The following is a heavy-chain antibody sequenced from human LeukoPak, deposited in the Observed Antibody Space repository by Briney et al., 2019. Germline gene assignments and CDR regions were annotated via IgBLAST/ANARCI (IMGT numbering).Heavy chain of an antibody. CDR2: IYYSGST. CDR1: GGSISSYY. J-gene: IGHJ5*02. Sequence: SETLSLTCIVSGGSISSYYWSWIRQPPGKGLEWIGYIYYSGSTNYNPSLKSRVTISVDTSKNQFSLKLSSVTAADTAVYYCARANMVRGVGSFFDRNWFDPWGQGTLVTVSS. D-gene: IGHD3-10*01. V-gene: IGHV4-59*01. CDR3: ARANMVRGVGSFFDRNWFDP.